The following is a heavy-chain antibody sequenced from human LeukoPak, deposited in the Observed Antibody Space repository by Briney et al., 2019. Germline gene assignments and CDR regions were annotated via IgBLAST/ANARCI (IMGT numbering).Heavy chain of an antibody. V-gene: IGHV4-38-2*01. D-gene: IGHD2-2*01. CDR3: ARWEVGTLKDIVVVPDAFDI. CDR2: VYRSGST. Sequence: SETLSLTCVVSGYSISSGYHWGWIRQPPGEGLEWIGSVYRSGSTYYNPSLKSRVTISVDTSKNQFSLKLSSVTAADTAVYYCARWEVGTLKDIVVVPDAFDIWGQGTMVTVSS. CDR1: GYSISSGYH. J-gene: IGHJ3*02.